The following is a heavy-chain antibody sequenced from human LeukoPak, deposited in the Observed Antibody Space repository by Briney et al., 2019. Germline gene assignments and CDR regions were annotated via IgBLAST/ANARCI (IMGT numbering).Heavy chain of an antibody. CDR3: ARARTYYGGSVYWYFDL. Sequence: GGPLRLSCAASGFTFSSYSMNGVRHAPGKGLEWVSYISSSSSPLSYDASVKDRFTISRDNAKNSLYLQMNSLRDEDTAVYYCARARTYYGGSVYWYFDLWGRGTLVTVSS. D-gene: IGHD4-23*01. J-gene: IGHJ2*01. CDR2: ISSSSSPL. CDR1: GFTFSSYS. V-gene: IGHV3-48*02.